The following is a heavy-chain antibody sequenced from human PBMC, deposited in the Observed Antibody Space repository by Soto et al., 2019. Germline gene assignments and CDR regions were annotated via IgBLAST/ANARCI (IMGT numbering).Heavy chain of an antibody. V-gene: IGHV1-2*04. Sequence: GASVKVSCKASGYTFTGYYMHWVRQAPGQGLEWMGWINPNSGGTNYAQKFQGWVTMTRDTSISTAYMELSRLRSDDTAVYYCARGIFPCYYYDGSGYYYEAHDVFEFWGKGPMVPVSS. D-gene: IGHD3-22*01. CDR3: ARGIFPCYYYDGSGYYYEAHDVFEF. CDR2: INPNSGGT. CDR1: GYTFTGYY. J-gene: IGHJ3*01.